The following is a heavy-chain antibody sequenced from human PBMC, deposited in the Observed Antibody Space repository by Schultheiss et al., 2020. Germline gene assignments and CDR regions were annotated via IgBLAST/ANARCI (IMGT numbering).Heavy chain of an antibody. CDR1: GLTFSSYG. J-gene: IGHJ6*03. Sequence: LSLTCAASGLTFSSYGVHWVRQAPGKGLEWVSYISSSGSTIYYADSVKGRFTISRDNAKNTLYLQMNSLRAEDTAVYYCARRGSSWLYYYYMDVWGKGTTVTVSS. V-gene: IGHV3-48*03. D-gene: IGHD6-13*01. CDR3: ARRGSSWLYYYYMDV. CDR2: ISSSGSTI.